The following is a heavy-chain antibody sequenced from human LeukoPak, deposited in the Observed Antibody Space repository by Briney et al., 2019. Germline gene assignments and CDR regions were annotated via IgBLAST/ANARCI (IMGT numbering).Heavy chain of an antibody. CDR3: ARDYCGRFGYGAFDY. Sequence: ASVKVYCKASAYTFTGYYIHWGRQAPGQGIEWLGWINPNTGGTSYAQKSQGRVTMSRDTSISTAYMELSRLSSDDTAVYYCARDYCGRFGYGAFDYWGQGTLVTVSS. D-gene: IGHD3-10*01. CDR2: INPNTGGT. CDR1: AYTFTGYY. V-gene: IGHV1-2*02. J-gene: IGHJ4*02.